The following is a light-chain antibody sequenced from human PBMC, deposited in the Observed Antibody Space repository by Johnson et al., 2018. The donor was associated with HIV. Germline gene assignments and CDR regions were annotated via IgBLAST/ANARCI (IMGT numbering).Light chain of an antibody. Sequence: QSMLTQPPSVSAAPGQKVTISCSGSTSNIGNNYVSWYQHLPGTAPKLLICENNKRPSGIPDRFSGSKSGTSATLGITGLQTGDEADYYCGTWDSSLSAHYVFGTGTNITVL. J-gene: IGLJ1*01. CDR3: GTWDSSLSAHYV. CDR2: ENN. CDR1: TSNIGNNY. V-gene: IGLV1-51*02.